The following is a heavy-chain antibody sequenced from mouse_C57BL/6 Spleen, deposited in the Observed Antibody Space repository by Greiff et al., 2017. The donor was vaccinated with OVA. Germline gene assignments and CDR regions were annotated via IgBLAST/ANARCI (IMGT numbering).Heavy chain of an antibody. J-gene: IGHJ2*01. CDR2: INPNNGGT. CDR1: GYTFTDYY. CDR3: ARSLTGTPHYFDY. Sequence: EVQLQQSGPELVKPGASVKISCKASGYTFTDYYMNWVKQSHGKSLEWIGDINPNNGGTSYNQKFKGKATLTVDKSSSTAYMELRSLTSEDSAVYYCARSLTGTPHYFDYWGQGTTLTVSS. V-gene: IGHV1-26*01. D-gene: IGHD4-1*01.